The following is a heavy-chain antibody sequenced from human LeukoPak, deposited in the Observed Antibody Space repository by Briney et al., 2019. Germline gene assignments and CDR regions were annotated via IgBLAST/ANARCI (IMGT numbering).Heavy chain of an antibody. J-gene: IGHJ4*02. Sequence: PGGSLRLSCAASGFTFSNYGMHWVRQAPGKGLEWVALISYDGSNKYYADSVKGRFTISRDNSKNTLYLQMNSLRAEDTAVYYCAKDRGEYSYGYVAWGQGTLVTVSS. V-gene: IGHV3-30*18. CDR1: GFTFSNYG. CDR3: AKDRGEYSYGYVA. D-gene: IGHD5-18*01. CDR2: ISYDGSNK.